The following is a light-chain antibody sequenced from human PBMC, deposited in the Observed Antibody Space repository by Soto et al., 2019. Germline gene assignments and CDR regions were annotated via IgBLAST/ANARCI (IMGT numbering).Light chain of an antibody. J-gene: IGLJ2*01. CDR3: SSYTTSTSVV. Sequence: QSALTQPASVSGYPGQSITISCTGTSSDVGGYDFVSWYQQHPGKAPKLIIYDVSHRPSGVSNRFSGSKSANTASLTISGLQAEDEADYYCSSYTTSTSVVFGGGTKLTVL. CDR2: DVS. V-gene: IGLV2-14*03. CDR1: SSDVGGYDF.